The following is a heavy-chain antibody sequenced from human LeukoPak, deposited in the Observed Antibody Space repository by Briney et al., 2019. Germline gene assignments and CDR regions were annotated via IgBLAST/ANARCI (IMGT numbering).Heavy chain of an antibody. V-gene: IGHV3-33*01. J-gene: IGHJ4*02. CDR1: EFTFTTYG. CDR2: IYYDGSNI. CDR3: ARDWKTNSFDY. D-gene: IGHD1-1*01. Sequence: PGGSLRLSCAASEFTFTTYGMHWVRQAPSKGREWVAFIYYDGSNIYYADYVKGRFTISRDISKNTLYLQMDSLRAEDTAIYYCARDWKTNSFDYWGQGTLVTVSS.